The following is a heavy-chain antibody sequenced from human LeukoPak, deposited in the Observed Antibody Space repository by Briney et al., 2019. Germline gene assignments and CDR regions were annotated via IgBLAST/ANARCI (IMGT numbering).Heavy chain of an antibody. D-gene: IGHD1-26*01. J-gene: IGHJ4*02. CDR2: IKEDGSEK. CDR1: GFSFSDNW. V-gene: IGHV3-7*05. Sequence: GGSLRLSCAASGFSFSDNWMSWVRQAPGKGLEWVANIKEDGSEKNYVDSVKGRFTISRDNAKNSLYLQMISLRAEDTAVYYCAKYFRADSGNYYRSFDYWGQGTLVTVSS. CDR3: AKYFRADSGNYYRSFDY.